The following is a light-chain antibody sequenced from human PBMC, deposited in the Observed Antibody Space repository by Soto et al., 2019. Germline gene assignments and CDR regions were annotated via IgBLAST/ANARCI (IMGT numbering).Light chain of an antibody. CDR3: VLYMGSGIWV. Sequence: QTVVTQEPSFSVSPGRTVTLTCGLSSGSVSTSYYPSWYQQTPGQAPRTLIYSTNTRSSGVPDRFSGSILGNKAALTITGXQXXXXXDYYCVLYMGSGIWVFGGGTKLTVL. CDR1: SGSVSTSYY. J-gene: IGLJ3*02. CDR2: STN. V-gene: IGLV8-61*01.